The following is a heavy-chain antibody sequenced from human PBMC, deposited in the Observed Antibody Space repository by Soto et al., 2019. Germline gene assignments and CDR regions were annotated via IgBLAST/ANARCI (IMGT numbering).Heavy chain of an antibody. V-gene: IGHV1-69*01. CDR1: GGTFSSYA. D-gene: IGHD2-21*02. Sequence: QVQLVQSGAEVKKPGSSVKVSCKASGGTFSSYAISWVRQAPGQGLEWMGGIIPIFGTANYAQKFQGRVTITADESASTDYMELSSLRSEDTAVYYCARDLRGAYCGGDCANWFDPWGQGTLVTVSS. CDR2: IIPIFGTA. CDR3: ARDLRGAYCGGDCANWFDP. J-gene: IGHJ5*02.